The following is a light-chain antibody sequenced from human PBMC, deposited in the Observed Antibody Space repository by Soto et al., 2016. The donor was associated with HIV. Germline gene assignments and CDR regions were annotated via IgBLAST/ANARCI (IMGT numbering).Light chain of an antibody. V-gene: IGKV1-9*01. CDR1: QGIRNY. CDR2: VAS. CDR3: QQLYTYPLT. J-gene: IGKJ4*01. Sequence: DIQLTQSPSFVSAFVGDRVTITCRASQGIRNYLAWYQQNPGKAPKLLIYVASTLQSGVPSRFSGSGSGTEFTLTISSLQPEDFATYYCQQLYTYPLTFGGGTKVEIK.